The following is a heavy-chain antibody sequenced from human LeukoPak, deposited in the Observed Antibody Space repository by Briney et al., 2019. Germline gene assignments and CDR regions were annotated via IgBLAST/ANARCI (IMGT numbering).Heavy chain of an antibody. CDR3: ASWVGSGSYLD. CDR1: GGTFSSYA. Sequence: SVKVSCKASGGTFSSYAISWVRQAPGQGLEWMGRIIPILGIANYAQKFQGRVTITADKSTSTAYIELSSLRSEDTAVYYCASWVGSGSYLDWGQGTLVTVSS. J-gene: IGHJ4*02. D-gene: IGHD3-10*01. CDR2: IIPILGIA. V-gene: IGHV1-69*04.